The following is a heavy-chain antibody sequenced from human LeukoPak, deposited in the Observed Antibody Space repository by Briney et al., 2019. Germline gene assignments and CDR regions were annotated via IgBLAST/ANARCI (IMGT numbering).Heavy chain of an antibody. J-gene: IGHJ4*02. CDR3: ARGRGATIPY. CDR1: GFTFNKFA. Sequence: GGSLRLPCTASGFTFNKFALHWVRQAPGKGLEWVAIISYDEVKSFYSASVKGRFTISRDNSKNTLYLQMNNLGPEDTAIYYCARGRGATIPYWGQGTLVTVSS. V-gene: IGHV3-30-3*01. D-gene: IGHD5-12*01. CDR2: ISYDEVKS.